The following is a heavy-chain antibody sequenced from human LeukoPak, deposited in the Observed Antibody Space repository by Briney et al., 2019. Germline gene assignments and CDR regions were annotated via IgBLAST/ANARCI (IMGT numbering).Heavy chain of an antibody. CDR2: INHSGST. D-gene: IGHD3-10*01. CDR1: GGSFSGYY. J-gene: IGHJ4*02. Sequence: SETLSLTCAVYGGSFSGYYWSWIRQPPGKGLEWIGEINHSGSTNYNPSLKSRVTISVDTSKNQFSLKLSSVTAADTAVYYCARVGSLWFGDDYWGQGTLVTVSS. V-gene: IGHV4-34*01. CDR3: ARVGSLWFGDDY.